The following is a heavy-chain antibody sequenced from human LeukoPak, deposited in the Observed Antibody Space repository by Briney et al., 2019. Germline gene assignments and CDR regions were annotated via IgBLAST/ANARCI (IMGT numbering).Heavy chain of an antibody. CDR3: ARRGNSGYDYDY. Sequence: SGTLSLTCAVSGASISSNNWWSWLRQSPGKGLEWIGEIHHSGGTSYNPSLRSRVTMSVDKSNNQFSLNLNSVTAADTAMYYCARRGNSGYDYDYWGQGFLVTVPS. D-gene: IGHD5-12*01. CDR1: GASISSNNW. J-gene: IGHJ4*02. V-gene: IGHV4-4*02. CDR2: IHHSGGT.